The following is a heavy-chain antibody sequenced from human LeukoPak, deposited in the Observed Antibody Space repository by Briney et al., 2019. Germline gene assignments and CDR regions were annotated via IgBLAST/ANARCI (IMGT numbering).Heavy chain of an antibody. D-gene: IGHD6-19*01. V-gene: IGHV3-48*03. CDR1: GFTFSSYE. CDR2: ISSSGSTI. Sequence: PGGSLRLSCAASGFTFSSYEMNWVRQAPGKGLEWVSYISSSGSTIYYADSVKGRFTISRDNAKNSLYLQMNSLRAEDTAVYYCARGGGGSGSTNYYYYYMDVWGKGTTVTISS. CDR3: ARGGGGSGSTNYYYYYMDV. J-gene: IGHJ6*03.